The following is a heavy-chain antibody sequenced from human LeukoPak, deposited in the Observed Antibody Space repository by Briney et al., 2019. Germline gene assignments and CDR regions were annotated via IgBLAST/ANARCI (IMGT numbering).Heavy chain of an antibody. D-gene: IGHD3-10*01. CDR3: ARLWFGVQTFDY. CDR1: GGSISSYF. V-gene: IGHV4-59*08. J-gene: IGHJ4*02. Sequence: SETLSLTCTVSGGSISSYFWSWIRQPPGKGLEYIGYIGYSGSTNYNPSLKSRVTISVDTSKNQFSLKLSSVTAADTAVYYCARLWFGVQTFDYWGQGTLVTVSS. CDR2: IGYSGST.